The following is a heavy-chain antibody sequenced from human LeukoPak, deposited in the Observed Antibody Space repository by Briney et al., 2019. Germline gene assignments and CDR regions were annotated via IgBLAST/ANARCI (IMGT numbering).Heavy chain of an antibody. Sequence: GGSLRLSCAASGFTFTTYAMNWVRQAPGKGLEWVSAVSNSGATTLYADSVKGRFTISRDNAKNTLYLQMSSLKVEDTAVYYCAASITMIDDAFDFWGRGTMVTVST. CDR3: AASITMIDDAFDF. J-gene: IGHJ3*01. CDR1: GFTFTTYA. V-gene: IGHV3-23*01. D-gene: IGHD3-22*01. CDR2: VSNSGATT.